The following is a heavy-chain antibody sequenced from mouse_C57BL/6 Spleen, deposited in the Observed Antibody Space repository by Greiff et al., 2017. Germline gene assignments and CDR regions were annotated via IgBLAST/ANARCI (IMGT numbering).Heavy chain of an antibody. CDR1: GYTFTSYW. J-gene: IGHJ4*01. CDR2: IDPSDSYT. Sequence: QVQLQQPGAELVMPGASVKLSCKASGYTFTSYWMHWVKQRPGQGLEWIGEIDPSDSYTNYNQKFKGKSTLTVDKSSSTAYMQLSSLTSEDSAVYYCARGIHAMDYWGQGTTVTVSS. V-gene: IGHV1-69*01. CDR3: ARGIHAMDY.